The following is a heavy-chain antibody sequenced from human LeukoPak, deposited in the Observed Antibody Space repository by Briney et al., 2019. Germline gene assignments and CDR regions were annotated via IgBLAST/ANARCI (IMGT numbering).Heavy chain of an antibody. D-gene: IGHD5-12*01. CDR2: ISYSGST. V-gene: IGHV4-59*12. CDR1: GGSIRSYY. Sequence: SETLSLTCTVSGGSIRSYYWSWIRQPPGKGLEWIGYISYSGSTYYNPSLKSRVTISVDTSKNQFSLKLSSVTAADTAVFYCVRDVIGGVATRFDYWGQGTLVTVSS. J-gene: IGHJ4*02. CDR3: VRDVIGGVATRFDY.